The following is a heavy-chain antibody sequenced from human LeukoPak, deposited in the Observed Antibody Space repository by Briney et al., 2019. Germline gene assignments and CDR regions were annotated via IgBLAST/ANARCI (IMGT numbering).Heavy chain of an antibody. CDR1: GGSFSGYY. V-gene: IGHV4-34*01. CDR3: ARGTVVTPFDY. D-gene: IGHD2-15*01. J-gene: IGHJ4*02. CDR2: INHSGST. Sequence: PSETLPLTCAVYGGSFSGYYWSWIRQPPGKGLEWIGEINHSGSTNYNPSLKSRVTISVDTSKNQFSLKLSSLTAADTAVYYCARGTVVTPFDYWGQGTLVTVSS.